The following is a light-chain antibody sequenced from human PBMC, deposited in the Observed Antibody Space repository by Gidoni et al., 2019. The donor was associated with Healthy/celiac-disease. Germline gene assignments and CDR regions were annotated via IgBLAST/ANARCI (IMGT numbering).Light chain of an antibody. J-gene: IGKJ1*01. CDR3: QQYYSTPWT. Sequence: DIVMTQSPESLAVSMGERATINCKSSQSVLYSSNNKNYLAWYQQKPGQPPKLLIYWASTRESGVPDRFSGSGSGTDFTLTISSLQAEDVAVYYCQQYYSTPWTFGQXTQVEIK. CDR1: QSVLYSSNNKNY. V-gene: IGKV4-1*01. CDR2: WAS.